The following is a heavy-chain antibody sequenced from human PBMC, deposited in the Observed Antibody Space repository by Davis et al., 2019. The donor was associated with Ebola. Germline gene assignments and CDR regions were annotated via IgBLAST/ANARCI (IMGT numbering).Heavy chain of an antibody. D-gene: IGHD5-12*01. CDR1: GFTFSDYY. V-gene: IGHV3-11*04. J-gene: IGHJ4*02. Sequence: GESLKISCAASGFTFSDYYMSWIRHAPGKGLEWVSYISSSGSTIYYADSVKGRFTISRDNAKNSLYLQMNRLRAEDTAVYYCARVRRGGYDYDYWGQGTLVTVSS. CDR2: ISSSGSTI. CDR3: ARVRRGGYDYDY.